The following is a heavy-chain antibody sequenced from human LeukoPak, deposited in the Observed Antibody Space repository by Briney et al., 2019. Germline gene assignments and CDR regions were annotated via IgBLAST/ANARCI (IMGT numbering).Heavy chain of an antibody. D-gene: IGHD4/OR15-4a*01. CDR1: GYTFTGYY. CDR2: INPNSGGT. V-gene: IGHV1-2*02. J-gene: IGHJ6*02. Sequence: ASVKVSCKASGYTFTGYYMHWVRQAPGQGLEWMGWINPNSGGTNYAQKFQGRVTMTRDTSISAAYMELSRLRSDDTAVYYCARGADYYYGMDVWGQGTTVTVSS. CDR3: ARGADYYYGMDV.